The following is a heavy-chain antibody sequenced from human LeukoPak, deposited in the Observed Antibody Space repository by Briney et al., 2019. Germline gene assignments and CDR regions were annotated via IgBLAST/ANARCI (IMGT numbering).Heavy chain of an antibody. CDR3: ATAGRYRFDN. J-gene: IGHJ5*02. CDR1: GFTFSSYW. V-gene: IGHV3-74*01. Sequence: GGSLRLSCAASGFTFSSYWMHWVRQAPGKGLVWVSRINSDGSSTSYADSVKGRFTISRDNAKNTLYLQMNSLTVEDTAVYYCATAGRYRFDNWGQGILVTVSS. CDR2: INSDGSST. D-gene: IGHD1-26*01.